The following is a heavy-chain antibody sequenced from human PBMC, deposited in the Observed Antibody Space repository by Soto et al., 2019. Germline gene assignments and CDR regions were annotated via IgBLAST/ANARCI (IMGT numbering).Heavy chain of an antibody. J-gene: IGHJ3*02. Sequence: PLETLSLTCTVSGGSISSGVHYWSWIRQSPGRGLEWIGYIYYSGSTYYNPSLKSRLTISVDTSKNQFSLNLRSVTAADTAVYYCATPDYDSKGYAFDIWGQGTMVTVSS. D-gene: IGHD3-22*01. CDR2: IYYSGST. V-gene: IGHV4-30-4*01. CDR3: ATPDYDSKGYAFDI. CDR1: GGSISSGVHY.